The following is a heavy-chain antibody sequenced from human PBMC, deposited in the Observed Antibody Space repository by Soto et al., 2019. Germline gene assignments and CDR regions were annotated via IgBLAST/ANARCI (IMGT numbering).Heavy chain of an antibody. Sequence: PSDALSLTCTVSGASISSTSYYWGWIRQPPGRGLEWILSIYYSGRTYYNPSLKSRVTISVDTSKNHFSLKLSSVTAADTAVYYCARRRNYYDSSGYYFYYFDYWGQGTLVTVSS. V-gene: IGHV4-39*02. J-gene: IGHJ4*01. D-gene: IGHD3-22*01. CDR3: ARRRNYYDSSGYYFYYFDY. CDR2: IYYSGRT. CDR1: GASISSTSYY.